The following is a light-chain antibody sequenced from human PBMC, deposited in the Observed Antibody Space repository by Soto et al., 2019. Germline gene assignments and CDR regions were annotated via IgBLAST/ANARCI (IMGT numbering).Light chain of an antibody. CDR3: QQYGGSPYT. J-gene: IGKJ2*01. CDR1: QSVSSSY. V-gene: IGKV3-20*01. Sequence: EIVLTQSPGTLSLSPGERATLSCRASQSVSSSYLAWYQQKPGQAPRLLIYGASSRATGIPDRFSGSGSGSDFTRTISRLEPEDCAVYYCQQYGGSPYTFGQGTKLEI. CDR2: GAS.